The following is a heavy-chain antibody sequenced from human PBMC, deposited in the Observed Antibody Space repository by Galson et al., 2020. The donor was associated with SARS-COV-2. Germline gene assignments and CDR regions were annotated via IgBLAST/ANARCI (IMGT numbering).Heavy chain of an antibody. Sequence: GGSLRLSCAASGFTFSSYAMSWVRQAPGKGLEWVSAISGSGGSTYYADSVKGRFTISRDNSKNTLYLQMNSLRAEDTAVYYCAKAQGAIVVVPAAILGYFDYWGQGTLVTVSS. CDR1: GFTFSSYA. CDR2: ISGSGGST. D-gene: IGHD2-2*02. V-gene: IGHV3-23*01. J-gene: IGHJ4*02. CDR3: AKAQGAIVVVPAAILGYFDY.